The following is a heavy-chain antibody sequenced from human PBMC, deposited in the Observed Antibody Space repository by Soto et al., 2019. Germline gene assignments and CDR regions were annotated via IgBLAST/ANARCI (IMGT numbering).Heavy chain of an antibody. CDR2: IYPTGRT. J-gene: IGHJ4*02. D-gene: IGHD5-18*01. V-gene: IGHV4-34*01. CDR1: GGSFSGYY. CDR3: ARGLDTTMATRFDF. Sequence: QVQLQQWGAGLLKPSETLSLTCAVYGGSFSGYYWTWVRQPPGRGLEWIGQIYPTGRTNYTPSLKSRVTISVDTSNNQYSLKLSSMTAADTAVYFCARGLDTTMATRFDFWGQGNLVTVSS.